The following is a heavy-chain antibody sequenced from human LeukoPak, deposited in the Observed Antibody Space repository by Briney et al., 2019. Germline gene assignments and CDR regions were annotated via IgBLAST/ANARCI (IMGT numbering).Heavy chain of an antibody. J-gene: IGHJ5*02. CDR3: ARQEVGIVVVPAATPYNWFDP. Sequence: SETLSLTCTVSGGSISSGGYYWSWIRQHPGKGLEWIGYIYYSGSTYYNPSLKSRVTISVDTSKNQFSLKLSSVTAADTAVYYCARQEVGIVVVPAATPYNWFDPWGQGTLVTVSS. CDR1: GGSISSGGYY. D-gene: IGHD2-2*01. V-gene: IGHV4-39*01. CDR2: IYYSGST.